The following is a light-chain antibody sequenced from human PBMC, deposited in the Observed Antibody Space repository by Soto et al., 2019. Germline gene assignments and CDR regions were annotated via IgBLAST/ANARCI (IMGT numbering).Light chain of an antibody. V-gene: IGKV3-15*01. Sequence: DSQGIGATLAWYQHKPGKTPRLLIYDTSTRATGVPTRFSGSRSGADFTLTINSLQSADFAVYYCQPSDQLLVTFGGGTKVDIK. CDR1: QGIGAT. CDR2: DTS. J-gene: IGKJ4*01. CDR3: QPSDQLLVT.